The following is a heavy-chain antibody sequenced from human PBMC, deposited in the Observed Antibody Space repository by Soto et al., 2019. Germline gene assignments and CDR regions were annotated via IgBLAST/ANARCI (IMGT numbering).Heavy chain of an antibody. Sequence: GGSLRLSCAASGFTFSSYWMHWVRQAPGKGLVWVSRINSDGSSTSYADSVKGRFTISRDSAKNTLYLQMNSLRAEDTAVYYCARPVTTDAFDIWGQGTVVTVSS. J-gene: IGHJ3*02. CDR3: ARPVTTDAFDI. CDR1: GFTFSSYW. D-gene: IGHD2-21*02. CDR2: INSDGSST. V-gene: IGHV3-74*01.